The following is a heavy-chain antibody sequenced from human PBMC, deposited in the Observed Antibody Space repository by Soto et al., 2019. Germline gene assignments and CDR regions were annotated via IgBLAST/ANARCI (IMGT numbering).Heavy chain of an antibody. Sequence: PSETLSLTCTVSGGSVSSGNYYWSWIRQPPGKGLEWIGYIHYSGSTSYNPSLKSRVTISVDTSKNQFSLKVSSVTAADTAVYYCARVGFGSSSQDYWGQGTLVTVSS. CDR2: IHYSGST. CDR1: GGSVSSGNYY. D-gene: IGHD6-6*01. J-gene: IGHJ4*02. CDR3: ARVGFGSSSQDY. V-gene: IGHV4-61*01.